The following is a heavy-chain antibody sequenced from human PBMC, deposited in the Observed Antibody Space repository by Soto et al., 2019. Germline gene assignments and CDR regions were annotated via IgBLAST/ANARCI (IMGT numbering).Heavy chain of an antibody. J-gene: IGHJ2*01. V-gene: IGHV1-69*12. CDR1: GGTFSSYA. CDR2: MIPIFGTA. Sequence: QVQLVQSGAAVKKPGSSVKVSCKASGGTFSSYAISWVRQAPGQALEWMGGMIPIFGTANYAQKFQGRVTITADESTSTAYLELSSLISEQTAVYYWARGTYSASSGWYFDLWGRGTPVTVSS. D-gene: IGHD2-15*01. CDR3: ARGTYSASSGWYFDL.